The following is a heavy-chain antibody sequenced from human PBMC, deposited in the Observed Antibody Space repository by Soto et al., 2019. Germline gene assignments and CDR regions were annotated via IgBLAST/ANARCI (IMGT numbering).Heavy chain of an antibody. CDR1: GFTCRSYA. CDR2: ISGSGVST. V-gene: IGHV3-23*01. CDR3: AKDRRGRDGYNRPFDD. D-gene: IGHD5-12*01. Sequence: GGSLRLSCTASGFTCRSYAMSWVRQAPGKGLEWVSLISGSGVSTYYADSVKGRFTMSRDNSKNNLYLQMSSLRVEDTAVYYCAKDRRGRDGYNRPFDDWGQGTQVTVSS. J-gene: IGHJ4*02.